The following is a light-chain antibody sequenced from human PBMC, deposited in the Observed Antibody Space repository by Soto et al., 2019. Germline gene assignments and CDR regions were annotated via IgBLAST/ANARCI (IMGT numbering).Light chain of an antibody. Sequence: QSVLSQPPSASGTPGQRVTISCSGSSSNIGSNYVYWYQQLPGTAPKLLIYSNNQRLSGVPDRFSGSKSGTSASLAISGLRSEDEADYYCAAWDDSLSVVFGGGTKLTVL. J-gene: IGLJ3*02. CDR2: SNN. CDR1: SSNIGSNY. V-gene: IGLV1-47*01. CDR3: AAWDDSLSVV.